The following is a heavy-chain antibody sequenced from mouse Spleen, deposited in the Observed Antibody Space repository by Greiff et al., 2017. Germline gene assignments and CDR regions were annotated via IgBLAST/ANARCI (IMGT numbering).Heavy chain of an antibody. CDR3: AIPAYYGKGGYFDV. CDR2: IHPSDSDT. Sequence: QVQLKQPGAELVKPGASVKVSCKASGYTFTSYWMHWVKQRPGQGLEWIGRIHPSDSDTNYNQKFKGKATLTVDKSSSTAYMQLSSLTSEDSAVYYCAIPAYYGKGGYFDVWGAGTTVTVSS. J-gene: IGHJ1*01. CDR1: GYTFTSYW. D-gene: IGHD2-10*01. V-gene: IGHV1-74*01.